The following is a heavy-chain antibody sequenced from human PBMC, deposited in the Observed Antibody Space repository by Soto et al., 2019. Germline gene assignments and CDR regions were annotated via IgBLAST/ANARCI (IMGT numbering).Heavy chain of an antibody. V-gene: IGHV3-30*04. CDR3: VRDGPRITIYGYGDY. J-gene: IGHJ4*02. D-gene: IGHD3-3*01. CDR1: GFTFSTFV. Sequence: QVQLVESGGGVVQPGRSLRLSCATSGFTFSTFVMHRVRQAPGKGLEWVAALSYDGSNKNYADSVKGRFTISRVNSKSTLYLQMNSLRTEDTAVYYCVRDGPRITIYGYGDYWGQGTLVTVSS. CDR2: LSYDGSNK.